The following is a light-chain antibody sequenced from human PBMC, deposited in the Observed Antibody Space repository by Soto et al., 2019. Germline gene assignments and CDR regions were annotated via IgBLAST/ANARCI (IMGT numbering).Light chain of an antibody. CDR1: QDISIY. CDR2: GAS. J-gene: IGKJ1*01. Sequence: DIQMTQSPSSLSASVGDRVTITCRASQDISIYVAWYQQKPGKVPKLMIYGASTLQSGVPSRFSGSGSGTDFTLTIRSLQPEDVSTYYFQTSHSAPWTFGQGTKVEIK. V-gene: IGKV1-27*01. CDR3: QTSHSAPWT.